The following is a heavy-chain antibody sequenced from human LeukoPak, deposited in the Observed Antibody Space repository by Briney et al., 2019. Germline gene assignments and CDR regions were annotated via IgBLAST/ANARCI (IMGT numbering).Heavy chain of an antibody. J-gene: IGHJ4*02. CDR2: IFYSGRT. V-gene: IGHV4-39*07. Sequence: SETLSLTCTVSGGSISSSTYYWGWIRQPPGKGLEWIGSIFYSGRTYYNPSLKSRVTMSVDTYKNQFSLRLSSVNAADTAVYYCARDILATSIAAPYYWGQGTLVTVSS. CDR1: GGSISSSTYY. D-gene: IGHD6-13*01. CDR3: ARDILATSIAAPYY.